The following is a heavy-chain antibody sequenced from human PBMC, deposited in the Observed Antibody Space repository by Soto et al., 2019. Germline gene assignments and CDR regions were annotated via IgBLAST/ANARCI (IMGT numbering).Heavy chain of an antibody. CDR3: ARAIAGYYGSGSYSFDY. J-gene: IGHJ4*02. Sequence: EVQQVESGGGLVQPGGSLRLSCAASGFTFSSYAMHWVRQAPGKGLEYVSAISSNGGSTYYANSVKGRFTISRDNSKNTLYLQMGSLRAEDMAVYYCARAIAGYYGSGSYSFDYWGQGTLVTVSS. V-gene: IGHV3-64*01. CDR1: GFTFSSYA. CDR2: ISSNGGST. D-gene: IGHD3-10*01.